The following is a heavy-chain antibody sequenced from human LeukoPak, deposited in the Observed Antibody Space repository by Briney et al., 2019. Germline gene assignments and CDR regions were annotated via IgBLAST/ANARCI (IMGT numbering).Heavy chain of an antibody. V-gene: IGHV3-7*01. CDR2: IKYDGDEE. CDR1: GFTFSDYW. CDR3: ARGFILELELHQGFDY. Sequence: PGGSLRLSCAASGFTFSDYWMSWMRQAPGKGLEWVANIKYDGDEEYYVDSVKGRFTISRDNAKSSLYLQLNSLRVEDTAVYYCARGFILELELHQGFDYWGQGTLVTVSS. J-gene: IGHJ4*02. D-gene: IGHD1-7*01.